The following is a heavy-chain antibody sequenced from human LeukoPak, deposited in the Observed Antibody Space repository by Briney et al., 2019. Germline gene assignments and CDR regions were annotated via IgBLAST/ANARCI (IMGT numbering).Heavy chain of an antibody. CDR2: INTGNGDT. CDR1: GYTFTTYA. Sequence: ASVKVSCKASGYTFTTYAIHWVRQAPGQRLEWMGWINTGNGDTRYPQKFQGKVTIIRDTSASTVYMELSSLRSEDTAVYYCARATVTFLGGMDVWGQGTTVTVSS. V-gene: IGHV1-3*04. CDR3: ARATVTFLGGMDV. D-gene: IGHD4-17*01. J-gene: IGHJ6*02.